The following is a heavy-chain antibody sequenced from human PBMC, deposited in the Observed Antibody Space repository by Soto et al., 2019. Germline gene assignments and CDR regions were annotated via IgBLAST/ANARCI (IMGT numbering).Heavy chain of an antibody. V-gene: IGHV4-34*01. D-gene: IGHD5-12*01. J-gene: IGHJ4*02. CDR2: INHSGST. Sequence: SETLSLTCAVYGGSFSGYYWSWIRQPPGKGLEWIGEINHSGSTNYNPSLKSRVTKSVDTSKNQFSLKLSSVTAADTAVYYCARGARDIVAMTVDYWGQGTLVTVSS. CDR1: GGSFSGYY. CDR3: ARGARDIVAMTVDY.